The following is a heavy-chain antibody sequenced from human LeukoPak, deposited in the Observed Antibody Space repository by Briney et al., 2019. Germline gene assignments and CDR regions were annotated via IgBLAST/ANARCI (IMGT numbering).Heavy chain of an antibody. CDR1: GGTFSSYA. J-gene: IGHJ4*02. D-gene: IGHD3-22*01. CDR3: ARGLGLHYYDSSGYYMYYFDY. V-gene: IGHV1-69*06. Sequence: ASVKVSCKASGGTFSSYAISWVRQAPGQGLEWMGGIIPIFGTANYAQKFQGRVTITADKSTSTAYMELSSLRSEDTAVYYCARGLGLHYYDSSGYYMYYFDYWGQGTLVTVSS. CDR2: IIPIFGTA.